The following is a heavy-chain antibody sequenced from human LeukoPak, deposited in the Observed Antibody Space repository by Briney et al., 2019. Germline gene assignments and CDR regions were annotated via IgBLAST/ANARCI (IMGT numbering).Heavy chain of an antibody. D-gene: IGHD6-13*01. J-gene: IGHJ6*03. V-gene: IGHV4-34*01. CDR1: GGFFSGYY. CDR3: ARGLPPIPYSSWYYYNIRGYMDV. CDR2: INHSGST. Sequence: SETLSLTCAVYGGFFSGYYWSWIRQPPGKGLEWIGEINHSGSTNYNPSLKSRVTISVDTSKNQFSLKLSSVTAADTAVYYCARGLPPIPYSSWYYYNIRGYMDVWGKGTTVTVSS.